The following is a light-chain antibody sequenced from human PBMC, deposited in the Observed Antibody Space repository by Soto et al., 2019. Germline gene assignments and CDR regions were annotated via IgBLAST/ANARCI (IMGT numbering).Light chain of an antibody. CDR3: HQYNNWPIT. V-gene: IGKV3-15*01. J-gene: IGKJ5*01. CDR1: QSVSTN. Sequence: EIVMTQSPATLSVSPGERATLSCRASQSVSTNLAWYQQKPGQAPRLLIYDASTRATGLTARFSGSESGTEFTLTISSLQSEEFGVYCCHQYNNWPITFGQGTRLEI. CDR2: DAS.